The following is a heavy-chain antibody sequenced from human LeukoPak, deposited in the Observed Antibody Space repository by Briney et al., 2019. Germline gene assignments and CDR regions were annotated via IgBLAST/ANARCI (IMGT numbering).Heavy chain of an antibody. CDR2: INWNGAST. D-gene: IGHD6-19*01. Sequence: PGGSLRLSCAASGFRFDDHGMRWVRQVPGKGLEWVSGINWNGASTGYGDSVKGRFTISRDNAKNSLYLQMNSLRAEDTALYYCAGGDRNGWYFDYWGQGILVTVSS. CDR3: AGGDRNGWYFDY. CDR1: GFRFDDHG. J-gene: IGHJ4*02. V-gene: IGHV3-20*04.